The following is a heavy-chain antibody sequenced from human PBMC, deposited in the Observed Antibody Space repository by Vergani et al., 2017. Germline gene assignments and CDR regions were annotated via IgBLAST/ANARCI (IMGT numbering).Heavy chain of an antibody. CDR3: AKGNVKVRGVASGFDP. D-gene: IGHD3-10*01. V-gene: IGHV3-30*02. CDR1: GFTFSHYG. Sequence: QVQLVESGGGVVQPGGSLRLSCAASGFTFSHYGMNWVRQAPGKGLEWVAFIHYDGSYKYYPDSVKGRFTISRDNSKNTLYLQRNSLRTEDTAVYYCAKGNVKVRGVASGFDPWGQGTLVTVSS. CDR2: IHYDGSYK. J-gene: IGHJ5*02.